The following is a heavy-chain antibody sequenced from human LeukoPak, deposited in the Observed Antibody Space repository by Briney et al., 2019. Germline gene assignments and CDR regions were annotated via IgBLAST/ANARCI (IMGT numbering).Heavy chain of an antibody. Sequence: SETLSLTCTVSGGSISSYYWSWIRQPAGKGLEWIGRIYTSGSTNYNPSLKSRVTMSVDTSKNQFSLKLSSVTAADTAVYYCARHDAGVAARPFDNWGQGTLVTVSS. J-gene: IGHJ4*02. CDR1: GGSISSYY. D-gene: IGHD6-6*01. CDR2: IYTSGST. V-gene: IGHV4-4*07. CDR3: ARHDAGVAARPFDN.